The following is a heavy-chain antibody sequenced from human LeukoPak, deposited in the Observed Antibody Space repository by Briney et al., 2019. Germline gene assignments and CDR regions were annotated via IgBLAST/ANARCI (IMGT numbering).Heavy chain of an antibody. CDR1: GFTFSNAW. CDR3: TTVKSYYGSGSYYMDV. Sequence: PGGSLRLSCAASGFTFSNAWMNWVRQAPGKGLDWVGRIKSKTDGWTTDYAAPVKGRFTISRDDSKNTLYLEMTSLKTEDTDVYYCTTVKSYYGSGSYYMDVWGKGTTVTVYS. D-gene: IGHD3-10*01. V-gene: IGHV3-15*01. J-gene: IGHJ6*03. CDR2: IKSKTDGWTT.